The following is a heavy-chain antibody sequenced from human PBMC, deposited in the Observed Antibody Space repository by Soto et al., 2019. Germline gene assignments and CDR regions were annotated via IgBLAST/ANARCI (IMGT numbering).Heavy chain of an antibody. CDR3: AKGSVRFLEWFEAEYYFDY. J-gene: IGHJ4*02. CDR1: GFTFDDYA. D-gene: IGHD3-3*01. V-gene: IGHV3-9*01. CDR2: ISWNSGSI. Sequence: GGSLRLSCAASGFTFDDYAMHWVRQAPGKGLEWVSGISWNSGSIGYADSVKGRFTISRDNAKNSLYLQMNSLRAEDTALYYCAKGSVRFLEWFEAEYYFDYWGQGTLVTVSS.